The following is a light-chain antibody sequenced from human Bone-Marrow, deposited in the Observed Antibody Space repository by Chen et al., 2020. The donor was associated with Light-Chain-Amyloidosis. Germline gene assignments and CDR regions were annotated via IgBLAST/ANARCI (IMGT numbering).Light chain of an antibody. J-gene: IGLJ3*02. Sequence: YVLTQPSSVSVAPGQTATIACGGNNIGSTSVHWYQQTPGQAPLLVVYDDSDRPSGIPGRLSGSNSGNTSTLPISRVEDGDEADYYCQVWDRSSDRPVFGGGTKLTVL. CDR1: NIGSTS. CDR2: DDS. V-gene: IGLV3-21*02. CDR3: QVWDRSSDRPV.